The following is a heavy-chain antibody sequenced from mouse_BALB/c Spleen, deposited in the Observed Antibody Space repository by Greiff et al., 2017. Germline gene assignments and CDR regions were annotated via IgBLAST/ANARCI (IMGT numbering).Heavy chain of an antibody. D-gene: IGHD2-3*01. Sequence: EVQRVESGGDLVKPGGSLKLSCAASGFTFSSYGMSWVRQTPDKRLEWVATISSGGSYTYYPDSVKGRFTISRDNAKNTLYLQMSSLKSEDTAMYYCARQDDGYYEAWFAYWGQGTLVTVSA. CDR3: ARQDDGYYEAWFAY. J-gene: IGHJ3*01. CDR2: ISSGGSYT. CDR1: GFTFSSYG. V-gene: IGHV5-6*01.